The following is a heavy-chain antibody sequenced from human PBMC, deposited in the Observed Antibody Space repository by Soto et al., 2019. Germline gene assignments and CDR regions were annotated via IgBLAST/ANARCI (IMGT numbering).Heavy chain of an antibody. D-gene: IGHD1-26*01. Sequence: PGGSLRLSCAASGFTFSDHYLDWVRQAPGKGLEWVGRSRNKANSYTTEYAASVKGRFTISRDDSKNSLYLQMDSLKTEDTAVYYCAKNLKYSGTFYFDYWGQGTLVTVSS. J-gene: IGHJ4*02. CDR3: AKNLKYSGTFYFDY. CDR1: GFTFSDHY. CDR2: SRNKANSYTT. V-gene: IGHV3-72*01.